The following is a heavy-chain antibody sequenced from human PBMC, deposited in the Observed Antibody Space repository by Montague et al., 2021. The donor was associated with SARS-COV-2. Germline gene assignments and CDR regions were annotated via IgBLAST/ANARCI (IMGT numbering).Heavy chain of an antibody. D-gene: IGHD3-3*01. CDR2: IYWDDDK. CDR3: AHLHTGFWSAYYST. V-gene: IGHV2-5*02. J-gene: IGHJ5*02. CDR1: GSSLSTSAVG. Sequence: PALGKPTQTLTLTCTFSGSSLSTSAVGVGWIRQPPGKALQWLALIYWDDDKRYSPSLKTRLTVTKDTSKNQVVLTMTNMDPVDTATYYCAHLHTGFWSAYYSTWGQGTLVTVSS.